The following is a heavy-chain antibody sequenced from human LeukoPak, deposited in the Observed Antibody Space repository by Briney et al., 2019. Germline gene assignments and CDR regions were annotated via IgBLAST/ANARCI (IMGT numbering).Heavy chain of an antibody. D-gene: IGHD2-21*02. CDR2: ISYDGSNK. V-gene: IGHV3-30*04. CDR1: GFTFSSYA. Sequence: GGSLRLSCAASGFTFSSYAMHWIRQAPGKGLEWVAVISYDGSNKYYADSVKGRFTISRDNSKNTLYLQMNSLRAEDTAVYYCARERVRRRAYCGGDCYAHSFDYWGQGTLVTVSS. J-gene: IGHJ4*02. CDR3: ARERVRRRAYCGGDCYAHSFDY.